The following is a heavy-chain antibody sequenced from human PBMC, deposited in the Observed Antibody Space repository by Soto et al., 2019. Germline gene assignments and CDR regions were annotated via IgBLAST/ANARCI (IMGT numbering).Heavy chain of an antibody. CDR1: GGSISSYY. CDR2: IYYTGRT. CDR3: AREVGGETPDFDY. Sequence: QVQLQESGPGLVKPSETLSLTCTVSGGSISSYYWSWIRQSPERGLEWIGYIYYTGRTNYNPSLQGRVTISVDTSKNQFSLRLNSVTAADTAVYYCAREVGGETPDFDYWGQGTLVTVSS. V-gene: IGHV4-59*01. J-gene: IGHJ4*02. D-gene: IGHD3-10*01.